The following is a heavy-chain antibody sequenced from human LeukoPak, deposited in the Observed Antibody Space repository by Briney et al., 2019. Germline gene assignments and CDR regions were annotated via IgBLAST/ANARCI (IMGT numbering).Heavy chain of an antibody. D-gene: IGHD1-26*01. V-gene: IGHV3-11*03. CDR1: GFTFSDYY. J-gene: IGHJ4*02. CDR2: ISSSTYT. CDR3: ARISGSYVFDY. Sequence: GGSLRPSCAASGFTFSDYYMSWIRQAPGKGLEWISYISSSTYTNYADSVKGRFTISRDNAKNSMYLQMNSLRAEDTAVYYCARISGSYVFDYWGQGTLVTVSS.